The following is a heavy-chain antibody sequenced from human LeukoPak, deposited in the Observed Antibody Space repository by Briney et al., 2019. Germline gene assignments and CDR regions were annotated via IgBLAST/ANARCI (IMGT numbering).Heavy chain of an antibody. V-gene: IGHV4-34*01. D-gene: IGHD2-2*01. J-gene: IGHJ5*02. Sequence: SETLSLTCAVYGGSFSGYYWSWIRQPPRKGLEWIGEINHSGSTNYNPSLKSRVTISVETSKNQFSLNLSYVTAADSAVYYCARGLSHIVVVPAATPDWFDPWGQGTLVTVSS. CDR2: INHSGST. CDR1: GGSFSGYY. CDR3: ARGLSHIVVVPAATPDWFDP.